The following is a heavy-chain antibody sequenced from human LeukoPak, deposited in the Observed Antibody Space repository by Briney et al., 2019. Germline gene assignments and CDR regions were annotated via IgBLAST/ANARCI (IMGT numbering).Heavy chain of an antibody. CDR3: AREAALIVATSEGFDY. CDR2: IKQDGSEK. D-gene: IGHD5-12*01. CDR1: GFTFSSYW. Sequence: GGSLRLSCAASGFTFSSYWMSWVRQAPGKGVEWVDNIKQDGSEKYYVDSVKGRFTISSDNAKNSLYLQMNSLRAEDTAVYYCAREAALIVATSEGFDYWGQGTLVTVSS. J-gene: IGHJ4*02. V-gene: IGHV3-7*01.